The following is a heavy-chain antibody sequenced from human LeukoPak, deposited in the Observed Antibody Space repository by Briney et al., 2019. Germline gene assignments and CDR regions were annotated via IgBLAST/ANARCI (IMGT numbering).Heavy chain of an antibody. CDR2: ISGSDRST. J-gene: IGHJ4*02. Sequence: GGSLRLSCAASGFTFSTYAMSWVRQAPGKGLEWVSGISGSDRSTYYADSVKGRFTISRDNSKNTVYLQMNSLRAEDTAVYYCARGSTYYDSSGQVPFDYWGQGTLVTVSS. CDR3: ARGSTYYDSSGQVPFDY. D-gene: IGHD3-22*01. CDR1: GFTFSTYA. V-gene: IGHV3-23*01.